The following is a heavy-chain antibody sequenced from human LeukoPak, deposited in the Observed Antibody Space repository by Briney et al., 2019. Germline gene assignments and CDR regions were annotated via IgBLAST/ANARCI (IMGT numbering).Heavy chain of an antibody. J-gene: IGHJ4*02. V-gene: IGHV3-21*01. D-gene: IGHD4-17*01. CDR1: GFTFSSYS. Sequence: GGSLRLSCAASGFTFSSYSMNWVRQAPGKGLEWVSSISRSSSYIYYADSVKGRFTISRDNAKNSLYLQMNSLRAEDTAVYYCARDSYGDYFNYFDYWGQGTLVTVSS. CDR2: ISRSSSYI. CDR3: ARDSYGDYFNYFDY.